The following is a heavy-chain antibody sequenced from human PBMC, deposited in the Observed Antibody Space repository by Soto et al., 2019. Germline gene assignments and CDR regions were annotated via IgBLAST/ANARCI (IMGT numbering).Heavy chain of an antibody. J-gene: IGHJ5*02. CDR1: GFSLSSHW. D-gene: IGHD3-3*01. V-gene: IGHV3-74*01. CDR2: ISSDGSST. CDR3: TRVKTIFGVAPGWFDA. Sequence: PGWSLRLSCAGSGFSLSSHWMHWVRQAPGKGLVWVSRISSDGSSTIYADSVKGRFTISRDNAKDTLYLQMNSLRVEDTAMYYCTRVKTIFGVAPGWFDAWAQGTMVIVSS.